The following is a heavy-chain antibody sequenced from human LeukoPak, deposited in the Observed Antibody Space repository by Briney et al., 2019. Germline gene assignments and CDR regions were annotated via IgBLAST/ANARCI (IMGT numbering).Heavy chain of an antibody. D-gene: IGHD3-10*01. J-gene: IGHJ3*02. CDR3: ARLSGVIGPDAFDI. CDR2: IYYSGST. Sequence: PSETLSLTCTVSGGSISSYYWSWIRQPPGKGLEWIGYIYYSGSTNYNPSLKSRVTISVDTSKNQFSLKLSSVTAADTAVYYCARLSGVIGPDAFDIWGQGTMVTVSS. CDR1: GGSISSYY. V-gene: IGHV4-59*08.